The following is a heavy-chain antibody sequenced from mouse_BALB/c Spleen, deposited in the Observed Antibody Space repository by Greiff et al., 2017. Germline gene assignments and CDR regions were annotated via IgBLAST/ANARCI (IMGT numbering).Heavy chain of an antibody. CDR1: GYSITSGYY. D-gene: IGHD2-3*01. CDR2: ISYDGSN. J-gene: IGHJ1*01. CDR3: ARNDGYYWYFDV. V-gene: IGHV3-6*02. Sequence: EVQVVESGPGLVKPSQSLSLTCSVTGYSITSGYYRNWIRQFPGNKLEWMGYISYDGSNNYNPSLKNRISITRDTSKNQFFLKLNSVTTEDTATYYCARNDGYYWYFDVWGAGTTVTVSS.